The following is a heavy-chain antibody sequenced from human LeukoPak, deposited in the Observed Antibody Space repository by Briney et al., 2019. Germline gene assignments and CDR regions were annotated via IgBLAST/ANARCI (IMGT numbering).Heavy chain of an antibody. V-gene: IGHV4-61*02. D-gene: IGHD3-10*01. J-gene: IGHJ4*02. CDR1: GGSISRGSYY. Sequence: SQTLSLTCIVSGGSISRGSYYWNWIRQPAGKGLEWMGRVYNSGSTNYNPSLKSRVTISTDMSKNQFSLKLSSVTAADTAVYYCARWGFGGYFDYWGQGTLVTVSS. CDR2: VYNSGST. CDR3: ARWGFGGYFDY.